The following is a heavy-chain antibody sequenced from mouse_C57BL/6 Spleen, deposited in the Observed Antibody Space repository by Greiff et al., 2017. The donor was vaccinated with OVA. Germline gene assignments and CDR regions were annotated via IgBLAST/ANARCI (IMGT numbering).Heavy chain of an antibody. CDR3: ALITTVVDPDY. J-gene: IGHJ2*01. Sequence: QVQLQQPGAELVKPGASVKLSCKASGYTFTSYWMHWVQQRPGQGLEWIGMIHPNSGSTNYNEKFKSKATLTEDNSSSTAYMQLSSLTSEDSAVYYCALITTVVDPDYWGQGTTLTVSS. V-gene: IGHV1-64*01. CDR2: IHPNSGST. D-gene: IGHD1-1*01. CDR1: GYTFTSYW.